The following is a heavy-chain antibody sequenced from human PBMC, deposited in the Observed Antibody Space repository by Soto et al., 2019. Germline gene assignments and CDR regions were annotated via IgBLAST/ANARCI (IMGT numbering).Heavy chain of an antibody. CDR1: GITVSNNS. CDR3: ARVFSEARTDNSNWYSDL. D-gene: IGHD2-21*01. J-gene: IGHJ2*01. Sequence: EVQLVESGGGLVQPGGSLRLSCAVSGITVSNNSMIWVRQAPEKGPEWVSIIDSGGRTDYADSVKGRFITSRDSSKPTGFLHMSSVRTEDTAVYYCARVFSEARTDNSNWYSDLWGRGTLVTVAS. V-gene: IGHV3-66*01. CDR2: IDSGGRT.